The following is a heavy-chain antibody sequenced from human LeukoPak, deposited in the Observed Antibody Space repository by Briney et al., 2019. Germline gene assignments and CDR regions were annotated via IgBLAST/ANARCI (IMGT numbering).Heavy chain of an antibody. D-gene: IGHD3-22*01. Sequence: SETLSLNCTVSGDSIKSDSYYWGWIRQPPGKGLEWIGTIYYSGSTYYNPSLKSRVTISVDTSKNQFSVKLSSVTATDTALYYCARHKEDFHDSSGPNFWYFDLWGRGTLVTVSS. V-gene: IGHV4-39*01. CDR3: ARHKEDFHDSSGPNFWYFDL. J-gene: IGHJ2*01. CDR2: IYYSGST. CDR1: GDSIKSDSYY.